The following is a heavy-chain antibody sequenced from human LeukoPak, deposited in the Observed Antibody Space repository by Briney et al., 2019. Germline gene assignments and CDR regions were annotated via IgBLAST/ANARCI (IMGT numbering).Heavy chain of an antibody. CDR3: ARAHSIASYYYGVDV. Sequence: SATLSLTCVVSGGSVSSHNWWSWVRQPPGKGLEWIGEIHQSGSTNYNPSLTSRVTVSVDTSENQFSLKLSSVTAADTAVYYCARAHSIASYYYGVDVWGQGTTVTVSS. CDR2: IHQSGST. CDR1: GGSVSSHNW. J-gene: IGHJ6*02. V-gene: IGHV4-4*02. D-gene: IGHD2/OR15-2a*01.